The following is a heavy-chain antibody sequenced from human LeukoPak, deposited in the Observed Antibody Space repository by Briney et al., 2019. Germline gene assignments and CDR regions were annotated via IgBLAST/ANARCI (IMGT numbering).Heavy chain of an antibody. CDR2: INYCGST. D-gene: IGHD1-7*01. J-gene: IGHJ4*02. CDR3: ARGLDSRTNTLYDY. CDR1: GVSFSGYY. V-gene: IGHV4-34*01. Sequence: SETLSLTCAVYGVSFSGYYWSWLRQPPGKGLEWVGEINYCGSTNHNPSLKSRVNISVDTSKNQFSLKLSSVTAADTAVYYCARGLDSRTNTLYDYWGQGTLVTVSS.